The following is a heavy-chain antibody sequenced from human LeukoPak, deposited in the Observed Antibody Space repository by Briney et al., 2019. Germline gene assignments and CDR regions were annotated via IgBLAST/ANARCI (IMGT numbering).Heavy chain of an antibody. Sequence: GGSLRLSCAASGFTFSDYYMSWIRQAPGKGLEWVSYISKSGSTKDYADSVKGRFTISRDNAKNSLYLQMNSLRAEDTAVYYCARGLSSSWYWFDTWGQGTLVTVSS. CDR3: ARGLSSSWYWFDT. D-gene: IGHD2-2*01. J-gene: IGHJ5*02. CDR1: GFTFSDYY. CDR2: ISKSGSTK. V-gene: IGHV3-11*01.